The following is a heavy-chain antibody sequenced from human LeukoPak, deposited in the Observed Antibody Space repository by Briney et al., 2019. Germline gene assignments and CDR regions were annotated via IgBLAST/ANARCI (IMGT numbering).Heavy chain of an antibody. CDR3: ARDSSSGYYDFDY. Sequence: SENLSLTCSFSGDSISSHYWSWIRQPPGKGLEWIGYISYSGTTNYGPSLKSRVTISVDTSKNHFSLKLNSVTAADTAVYYCARDSSSGYYDFDYWGQGTLVTVSS. V-gene: IGHV4-59*11. J-gene: IGHJ4*02. D-gene: IGHD3-22*01. CDR1: GDSISSHY. CDR2: ISYSGTT.